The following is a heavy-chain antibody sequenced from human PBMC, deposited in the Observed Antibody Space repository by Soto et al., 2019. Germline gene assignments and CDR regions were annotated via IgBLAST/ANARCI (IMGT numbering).Heavy chain of an antibody. CDR2: IYYSGST. CDR3: ARGVVPAAPPDY. J-gene: IGHJ4*02. D-gene: IGHD2-2*01. Sequence: SETLSLTCTVSGGSISSYYWSWIRQPPGKGLEWIGYIYYSGSTNYNPSLKSRVTISVDTSKNQFSLKLSSVTAADTAVYYCARGVVPAAPPDYWGQGTLVTVSS. V-gene: IGHV4-59*08. CDR1: GGSISSYY.